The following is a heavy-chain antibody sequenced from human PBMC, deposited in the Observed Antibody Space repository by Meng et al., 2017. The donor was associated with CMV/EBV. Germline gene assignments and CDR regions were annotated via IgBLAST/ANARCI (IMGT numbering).Heavy chain of an antibody. CDR1: GGTFSSYA. V-gene: IGHV1-69*10. Sequence: SVKVSCKASGGTFSSYAISWVRQAPGQRLEWMGGFIPILGIANYAQKFQGRVTITADKSTSTAYMELSSLRSEDTAVYYCARKGFYYGSGGSQYYYYYGMDVWGQGTTVTVSS. D-gene: IGHD3-10*01. CDR3: ARKGFYYGSGGSQYYYYYGMDV. CDR2: FIPILGIA. J-gene: IGHJ6*02.